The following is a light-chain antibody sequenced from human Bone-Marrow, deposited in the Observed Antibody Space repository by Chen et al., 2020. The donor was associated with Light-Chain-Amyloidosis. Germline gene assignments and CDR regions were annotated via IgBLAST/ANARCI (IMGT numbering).Light chain of an antibody. CDR3: QVWDRSSDRPV. J-gene: IGLJ3*02. CDR2: DDS. Sequence: SYVLTQPSSVSVAPGQTATIACGGNNIGSTSVHWYQQTPGQAPLLVVYDDSDRPSGIPERLSGSNSGNTATLAGRRVESGDEADYYCQVWDRSSDRPVFGGGTKLTVL. CDR1: NIGSTS. V-gene: IGLV3-21*02.